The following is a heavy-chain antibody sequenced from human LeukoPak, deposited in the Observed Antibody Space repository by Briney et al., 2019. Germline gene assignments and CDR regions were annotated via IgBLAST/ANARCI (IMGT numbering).Heavy chain of an antibody. CDR2: IWNDGSDK. D-gene: IGHD3-22*01. J-gene: IGHJ4*02. Sequence: GGSLRLSCAASGFTFSSYGMHWARQAPGKGLEWVAVIWNDGSDKYYADSVKGRFTISRDNSKNTLYLQMNSLRAEDTAVYYCRPILENYYDSSGYFDDDYWGQGTLVTVSS. CDR1: GFTFSSYG. CDR3: RPILENYYDSSGYFDDDY. V-gene: IGHV3-33*01.